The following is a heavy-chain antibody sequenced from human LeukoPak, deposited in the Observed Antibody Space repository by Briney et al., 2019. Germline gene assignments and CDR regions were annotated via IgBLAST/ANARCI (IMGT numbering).Heavy chain of an antibody. CDR1: GFTFSAYA. D-gene: IGHD4-17*01. J-gene: IGHJ4*02. CDR3: AREGNYGDYSRLDS. CDR2: MSHDGSNK. Sequence: PGGSLRLSCAASGFTFSAYAIHWVRQAPGKGLEWVAVMSHDGSNKFYADSVKGRFTISRDNSKNTLDLQMNSLSTEDTALYYCAREGNYGDYSRLDSWGQGTLVTVSS. V-gene: IGHV3-30*04.